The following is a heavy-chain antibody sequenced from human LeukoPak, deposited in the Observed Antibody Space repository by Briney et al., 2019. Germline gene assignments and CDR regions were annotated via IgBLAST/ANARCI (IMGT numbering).Heavy chain of an antibody. CDR2: INPNSGGT. V-gene: IGHV1-2*06. CDR1: GYTFTGYY. CDR3: ARVAGTKAWDAPDL. Sequence: GASVKVSCTASGYTFTGYYMNWVRQAPGQGLEWMGRINPNSGGTNYAQKFQGRVTMTRNTSISTAYMELSSLRSEDTAVYYCARVAGTKAWDAPDLWGRGTLVTVSS. J-gene: IGHJ2*01. D-gene: IGHD1-7*01.